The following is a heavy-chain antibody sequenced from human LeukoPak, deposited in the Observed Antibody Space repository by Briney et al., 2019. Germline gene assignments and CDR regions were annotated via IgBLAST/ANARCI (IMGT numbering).Heavy chain of an antibody. J-gene: IGHJ4*02. V-gene: IGHV3-23*01. CDR1: GFTFSSYA. CDR3: VKYITMIVVVITGAFDY. Sequence: AGGSLRLSCAASGFTFSSYAMSWVRQATGKGLEWVSAIICSGGSTYYADSLKGRLTISTDNSKNTMYLQMNSLRAVDTAVYSCVKYITMIVVVITGAFDYWGQGTMVTVSS. D-gene: IGHD3-22*01. CDR2: IICSGGST.